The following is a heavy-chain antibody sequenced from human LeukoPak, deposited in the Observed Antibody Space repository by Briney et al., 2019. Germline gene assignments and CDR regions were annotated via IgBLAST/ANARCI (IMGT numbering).Heavy chain of an antibody. CDR1: GGSISSYY. CDR3: ARGSDFGDY. V-gene: IGHV4-59*01. J-gene: IGHJ4*02. Sequence: PSETLSLTCTVSGGSISSYYWSWIRQPPGKGLEWIGYMSYSGSTNYNPSPKSRVTMSINTSKNQFSLRLSSVTAADTAVYYCARGSDFGDYWGQGTLVTVSS. CDR2: MSYSGST. D-gene: IGHD4-17*01.